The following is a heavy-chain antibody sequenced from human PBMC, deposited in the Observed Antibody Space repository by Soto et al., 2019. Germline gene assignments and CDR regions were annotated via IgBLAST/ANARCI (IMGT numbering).Heavy chain of an antibody. V-gene: IGHV3-30-3*01. Sequence: QVQLVESGGGVVQPGRSLRLSCAASGFTFSSYAMHWVRQAPGKGLEWVAVISYDGSNKYYADSVKGRFTISRDNSKNPRYLQMNSLRAEDTSVYYCARYRRDYWGQGTLVTVSS. J-gene: IGHJ4*02. CDR2: ISYDGSNK. CDR3: ARYRRDY. D-gene: IGHD1-26*01. CDR1: GFTFSSYA.